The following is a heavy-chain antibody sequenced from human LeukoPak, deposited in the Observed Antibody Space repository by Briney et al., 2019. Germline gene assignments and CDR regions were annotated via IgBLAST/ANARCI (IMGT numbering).Heavy chain of an antibody. V-gene: IGHV5-51*01. J-gene: IGHJ3*02. D-gene: IGHD2-2*01. CDR3: TRHEEYCISSSCSDTFDI. CDR2: IYPDDSDI. CDR1: GYKFPTYW. Sequence: GESLKISCKGSGYKFPTYWIGSVRQISGRGPERIWSIYPDDSDIRSRPSFHRPITISADQSIRPAYLQWSSLKASATAMYYCTRHEEYCISSSCSDTFDIWGQGTMVTVSS.